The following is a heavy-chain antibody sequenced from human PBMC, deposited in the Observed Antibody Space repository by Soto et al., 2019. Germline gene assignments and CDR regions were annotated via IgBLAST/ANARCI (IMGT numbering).Heavy chain of an antibody. Sequence: SETLSLTCAVSGGSIGSGGYSWSWIRQPPGKGLEWIGYIYHSGSTYYNPSLKSRVTISVDRSKNQFSLKLSSVTAADTAVYYCARTPDRWGQGTLVTVSS. CDR2: IYHSGST. V-gene: IGHV4-30-2*01. J-gene: IGHJ5*02. CDR3: ARTPDR. CDR1: GGSIGSGGYS.